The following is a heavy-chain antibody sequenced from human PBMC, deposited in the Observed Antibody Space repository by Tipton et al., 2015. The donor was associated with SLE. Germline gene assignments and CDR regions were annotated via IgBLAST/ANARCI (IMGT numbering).Heavy chain of an antibody. Sequence: TLSLTCTVSGGSISSYYWSWIRQPAGKGLEWIGRIYTSGSTNYNPSLKSRVTISVDKSRNQFSLKLSAVTAADTAVYYCARDGAFDVWGQGTVVTVSS. V-gene: IGHV4-4*07. CDR2: IYTSGST. CDR1: GGSISSYY. J-gene: IGHJ3*01. CDR3: ARDGAFDV.